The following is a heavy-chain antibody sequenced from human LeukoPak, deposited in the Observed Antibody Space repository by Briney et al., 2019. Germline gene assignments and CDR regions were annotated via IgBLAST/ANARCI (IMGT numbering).Heavy chain of an antibody. CDR2: ISGGGSSI. D-gene: IGHD3-3*01. CDR1: GFTFTDFA. V-gene: IGHV3-23*01. J-gene: IGHJ6*04. Sequence: GGSLRLSCAASGFTFTDFAMSWVRQAPGKGLEWVSVISGGGSSIYYADSVKGRFSISRDNSKNTLYLQMNGLRGEDTAVYYCAKESGQLDVWGKGTTVTVSS. CDR3: AKESGQLDV.